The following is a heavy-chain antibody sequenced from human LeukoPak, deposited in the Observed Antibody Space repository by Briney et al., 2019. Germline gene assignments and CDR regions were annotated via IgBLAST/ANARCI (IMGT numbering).Heavy chain of an antibody. V-gene: IGHV3-48*01. Sequence: VGALTLSCAASGFIFSSYNMNWLRQAPAKGLEGVSYISISSSLAYYADSVKGRFTISRDNGKNSLYLQINNLRAEDPAVYYCAYWAGTADAFNGPFDYWGQGPRVTVSS. CDR1: GFIFSSYN. J-gene: IGHJ4*02. CDR2: ISISSSLA. D-gene: IGHD3-16*01. CDR3: AYWAGTADAFNGPFDY.